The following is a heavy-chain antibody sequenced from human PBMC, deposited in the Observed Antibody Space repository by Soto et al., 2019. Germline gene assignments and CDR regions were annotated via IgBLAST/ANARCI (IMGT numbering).Heavy chain of an antibody. V-gene: IGHV3-23*01. CDR2: ISGSGSVT. D-gene: IGHD6-13*01. Sequence: GGSLRLSCAASGFNFRSYGLSWVRQAPGKGLEWVSDISGSGSVTNYADSVKGRFTISRDNSNNTLTLQMDSLRAEDTAVYYCAEGGVAAARGYFDHWGQGTRVTVSS. CDR1: GFNFRSYG. J-gene: IGHJ4*02. CDR3: AEGGVAAARGYFDH.